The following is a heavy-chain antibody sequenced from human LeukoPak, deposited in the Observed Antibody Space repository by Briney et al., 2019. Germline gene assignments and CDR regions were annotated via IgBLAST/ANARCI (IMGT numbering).Heavy chain of an antibody. Sequence: ASVKVSCKASGYTFTSYDINWVRQATGQGLEWMGWMNPNSGNTGYAQKFQGRVTMTRNTSISTAYMELSSLRSEDTAVYYCARGPIPYYDFWSGFNWFDPWGQGTLVTVSS. D-gene: IGHD3-3*01. CDR2: MNPNSGNT. J-gene: IGHJ5*02. CDR3: ARGPIPYYDFWSGFNWFDP. CDR1: GYTFTSYD. V-gene: IGHV1-8*01.